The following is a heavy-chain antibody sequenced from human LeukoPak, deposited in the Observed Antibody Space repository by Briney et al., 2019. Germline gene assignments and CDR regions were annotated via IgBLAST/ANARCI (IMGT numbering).Heavy chain of an antibody. CDR2: IYYSGST. D-gene: IGHD3-22*01. V-gene: IGHV4-39*01. J-gene: IGHJ4*02. Sequence: SETLSLTCTVFGGSISSSSYYWGWIRQPPGKGLEWIGTIYYSGSTYYNPSLKSRVTISVDTSKNQFSLKVSSVTAADTAVHYYARQYRDSSGYYYFDYWGQGTLVTVSS. CDR3: ARQYRDSSGYYYFDY. CDR1: GGSISSSSYY.